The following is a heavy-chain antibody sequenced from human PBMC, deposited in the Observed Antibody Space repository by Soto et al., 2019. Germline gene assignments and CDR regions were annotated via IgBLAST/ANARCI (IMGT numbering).Heavy chain of an antibody. CDR3: ARVISSSSSDYYYGMDV. CDR2: INPSGGST. J-gene: IGHJ6*02. CDR1: GYTFTSYY. Sequence: QVQLVQSGAEVKKPGASVKVSCKASGYTFTSYYMHWVRQAPGQGLEWMGIINPSGGSTSYAQKFQGRVTMTRDTSTSTVYMELSSLRSEDMAVYYCARVISSSSSDYYYGMDVWGQGTTVTVSS. D-gene: IGHD6-6*01. V-gene: IGHV1-46*01.